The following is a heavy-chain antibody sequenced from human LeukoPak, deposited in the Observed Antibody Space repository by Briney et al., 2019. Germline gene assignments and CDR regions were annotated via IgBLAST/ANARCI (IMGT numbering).Heavy chain of an antibody. CDR1: GYTFTAYY. CDR3: ARGLTGTEGGY. V-gene: IGHV1-2*02. CDR2: INPNSGGT. J-gene: IGHJ4*02. Sequence: GASVKVSCKATGYTFTAYYMHWVRQAPGQGLEWMGWINPNSGGTNYAQKFQGRVTMTRYTSISTGNMELSRLTSDDTAVYYCARGLTGTEGGYWGQGTLVTVSS. D-gene: IGHD4-17*01.